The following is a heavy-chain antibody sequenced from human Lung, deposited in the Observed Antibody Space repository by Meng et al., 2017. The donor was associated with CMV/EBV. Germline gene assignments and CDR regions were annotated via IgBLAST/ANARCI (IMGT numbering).Heavy chain of an antibody. CDR2: INGGSNYI. V-gene: IGHV3-21*06. CDR1: GFTFSSYT. J-gene: IGHJ4*02. Sequence: LGLSCASSGFTFSSYTMNWVRQAPGKGLEWVSSINGGSNYIYYADSVKGRFTISRDNAKNLLYLQMNSLRAEDTAVYYCARVSRTVHWGQGTLVTVSS. CDR3: ARVSRTVH. D-gene: IGHD2-2*01.